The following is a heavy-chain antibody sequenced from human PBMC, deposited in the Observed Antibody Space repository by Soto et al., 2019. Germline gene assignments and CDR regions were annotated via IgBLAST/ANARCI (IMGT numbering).Heavy chain of an antibody. CDR3: ANGLRGLAVAGPHDY. D-gene: IGHD6-19*01. Sequence: GGSLRLSCAASGFTFSSYAMSWVRQAPGKGLEWVSAISGSGGSTYYADSVKGRFTISRDNSKNTLYLQMNSLRAEDTAVYYLANGLRGLAVAGPHDYWGQGRVVTVSS. J-gene: IGHJ4*02. CDR1: GFTFSSYA. V-gene: IGHV3-23*01. CDR2: ISGSGGST.